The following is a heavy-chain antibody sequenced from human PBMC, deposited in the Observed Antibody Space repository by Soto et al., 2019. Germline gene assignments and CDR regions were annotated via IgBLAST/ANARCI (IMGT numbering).Heavy chain of an antibody. J-gene: IGHJ4*02. CDR1: GFTFSSYA. CDR3: AKDLGDCGGDCFSPPFDY. V-gene: IGHV3-23*01. Sequence: GGSLRLSCAASGFTFSSYAMSWGRQAPWKGLEWVSVISYNGSSTYYADSVKGRFTISRDNSKNTLFLQMNSLRAEDTAVYYCAKDLGDCGGDCFSPPFDYWGQGTLVTVSS. D-gene: IGHD2-21*02. CDR2: ISYNGSST.